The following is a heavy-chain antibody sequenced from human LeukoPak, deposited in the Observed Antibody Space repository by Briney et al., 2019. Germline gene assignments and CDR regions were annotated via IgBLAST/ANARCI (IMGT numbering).Heavy chain of an antibody. Sequence: SETLSLTCAVYGGSFSGYYWSWIRQPPGKGLEWIGEINHSGSTNYNPSLKSRVTISVDTSKNQFSLKLSSVTAADTAVYYCARSRGALLWFGELRYYFDYWGQGTLVTVSS. J-gene: IGHJ4*02. D-gene: IGHD3-10*01. CDR2: INHSGST. CDR3: ARSRGALLWFGELRYYFDY. CDR1: GGSFSGYY. V-gene: IGHV4-34*01.